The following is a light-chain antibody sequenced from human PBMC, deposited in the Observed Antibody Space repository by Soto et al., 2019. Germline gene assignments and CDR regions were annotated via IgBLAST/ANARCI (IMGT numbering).Light chain of an antibody. CDR3: QQYISTPLT. Sequence: DIVLTQSPDSLAVSLGETATINCKSSQSLLYSSNNRNYLVWYQHKPGQPPKLLIYWASTRELGVPDRFSGSGSGTDFTLTISRLQAEDVAVYYCQQYISTPLTFGQGTRVEIK. CDR2: WAS. V-gene: IGKV4-1*01. CDR1: QSLLYSSNNRNY. J-gene: IGKJ5*01.